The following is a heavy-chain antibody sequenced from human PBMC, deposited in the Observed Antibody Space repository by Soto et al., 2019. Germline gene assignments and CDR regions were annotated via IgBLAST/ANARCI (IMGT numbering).Heavy chain of an antibody. J-gene: IGHJ6*03. CDR3: ASASHYGDYLNYYYYYMDV. V-gene: IGHV3-48*01. CDR1: GFTFSSYS. Sequence: GGSLRLSCAASGFTFSSYSMNWVRQAPGKGLEWVSYISSSSSTIYYADSVKGRFTISRDNAKNSLYLQMNSLRAEDTAVYYCASASHYGDYLNYYYYYMDVWGKGTTVTVSS. CDR2: ISSSSSTI. D-gene: IGHD4-17*01.